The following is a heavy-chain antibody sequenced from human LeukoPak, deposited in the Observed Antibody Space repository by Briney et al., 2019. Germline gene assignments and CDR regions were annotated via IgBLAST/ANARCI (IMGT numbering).Heavy chain of an antibody. CDR3: ARQDSSGYLDY. V-gene: IGHV4-59*08. CDR1: GGSISSYY. CDR2: IYYSGST. D-gene: IGHD3-22*01. J-gene: IGHJ4*02. Sequence: TSETLSLTCTVSGGSISSYYWSWIRQPPGKGLEWIGYIYYSGSTNYNPSLKSRVTISVDTSKNQFSLKLSSVTAADTAVYYCARQDSSGYLDYWGQGTLVTVSS.